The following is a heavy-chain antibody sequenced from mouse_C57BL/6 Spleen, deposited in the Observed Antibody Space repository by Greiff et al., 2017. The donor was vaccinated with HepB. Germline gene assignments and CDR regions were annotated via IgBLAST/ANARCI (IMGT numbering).Heavy chain of an antibody. CDR3: TRYSNYFAY. D-gene: IGHD2-5*01. V-gene: IGHV1-15*01. J-gene: IGHJ3*01. CDR1: GYTFTDYE. CDR2: IDPETGGT. Sequence: VNVVESGAELVRPGASVTLSCKASGYTFTDYEMHWVKQTPVHGLEWIGAIDPETGGTAYNQKFKGKAILTADKSSSTAYMELRSLTSEDSAVYYCTRYSNYFAYWGQGTLVTVSA.